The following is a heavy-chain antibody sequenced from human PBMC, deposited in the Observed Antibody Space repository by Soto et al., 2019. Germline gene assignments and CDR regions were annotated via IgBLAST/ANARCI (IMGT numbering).Heavy chain of an antibody. J-gene: IGHJ4*02. CDR1: GFTFRNFA. D-gene: IGHD5-12*01. Sequence: QVQLVESGGGVVQPGRSLRLSCAASGFTFRNFAMHWVRKAPGKGLEWLAAITVDGKDKYYADSVKGRFTISRDTSKNTLYLQMNSLRIDDTALYFCTRDLLAGHDVYWGQGTLVTVSS. V-gene: IGHV3-30*04. CDR2: ITVDGKDK. CDR3: TRDLLAGHDVY.